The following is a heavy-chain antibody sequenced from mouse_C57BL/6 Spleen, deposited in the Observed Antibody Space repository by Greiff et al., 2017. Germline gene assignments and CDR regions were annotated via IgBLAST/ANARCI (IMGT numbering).Heavy chain of an antibody. CDR2: IDPSDSYT. Sequence: QQPGQGLVWIGEIDPSDSYTNYNQKFKGKATLTVDTSSSTAYMQLSSLTSEDSAVYYCARKLGRGYFDYWGQGTTLTVSS. J-gene: IGHJ2*01. CDR3: ARKLGRGYFDY. D-gene: IGHD4-1*01. V-gene: IGHV1-50*01.